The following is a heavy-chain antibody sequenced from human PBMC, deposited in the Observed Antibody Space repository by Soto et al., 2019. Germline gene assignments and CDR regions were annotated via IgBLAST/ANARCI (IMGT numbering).Heavy chain of an antibody. V-gene: IGHV4-59*01. CDR2: IYYSGST. Sequence: PSETLSLTCTVSGGSISSYYWSWIRQPPGKGLEWIGYIYYSGSTNYNPSLKSRVTISVDTSKNQFSLKLSSVTAADTAVYYCARLPNSGINPPFDYWGQGILVTVSS. J-gene: IGHJ4*02. CDR1: GGSISSYY. D-gene: IGHD1-26*01. CDR3: ARLPNSGINPPFDY.